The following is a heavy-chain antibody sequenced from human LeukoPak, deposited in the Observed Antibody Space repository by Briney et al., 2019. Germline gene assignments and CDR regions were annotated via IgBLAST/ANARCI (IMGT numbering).Heavy chain of an antibody. CDR1: GGSISRYY. Sequence: PSETLSLTCTVSGGSISRYYWSWIRQPAGKGLEWIGRIYTSGSTNYNPSLKSRVTMSVDTSKNQFSLKLSSVTAADTAVYYCARTLSGGSVASAGPYYFDYWGQGTLVTVSS. D-gene: IGHD6-13*01. CDR2: IYTSGST. V-gene: IGHV4-4*07. J-gene: IGHJ4*02. CDR3: ARTLSGGSVASAGPYYFDY.